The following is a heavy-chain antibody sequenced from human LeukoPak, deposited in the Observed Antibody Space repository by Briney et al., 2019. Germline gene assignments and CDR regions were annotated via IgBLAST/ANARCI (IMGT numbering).Heavy chain of an antibody. Sequence: ASVKVSCKASGYTFTGYYMHWVRQAPGQGLEWMGWINPNSGGTNYAQKFQGRITMTRDTSISTAYMELSRLRSDDTAVYYCARDLRYNWNPDLDFGYWGQGTLVTVSS. V-gene: IGHV1-2*02. J-gene: IGHJ4*02. D-gene: IGHD1-20*01. CDR2: INPNSGGT. CDR3: ARDLRYNWNPDLDFGY. CDR1: GYTFTGYY.